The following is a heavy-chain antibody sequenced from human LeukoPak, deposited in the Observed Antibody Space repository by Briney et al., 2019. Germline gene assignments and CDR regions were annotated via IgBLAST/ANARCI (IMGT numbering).Heavy chain of an antibody. J-gene: IGHJ4*02. CDR1: GYPFGTYY. CDR3: ARAGYDYGDSFDF. Sequence: ASVKVSCKASGYPFGTYYIHWARQAPGQGREWVGCINPKNGATNYTQRFQGRITLTTVTSVTTAYMDLSRLTSDDTAVYFCARAGYDYGDSFDFWGQGTLLTVSS. CDR2: INPKNGAT. D-gene: IGHD4-17*01. V-gene: IGHV1-2*02.